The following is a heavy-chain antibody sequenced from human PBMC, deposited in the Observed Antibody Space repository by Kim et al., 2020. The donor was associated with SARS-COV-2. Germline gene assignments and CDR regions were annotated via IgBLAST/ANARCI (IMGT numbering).Heavy chain of an antibody. Sequence: SETLSLTCAVYGGSFSGYYWSWIRQPPGKGLEWIGEINHSGSTNYNPSLKSRVTISVDTSKNQFSLKLSSVTAADTAVYYCARGWGGIAVAGTFFDYWGQGTLVTVSS. CDR3: ARGWGGIAVAGTFFDY. D-gene: IGHD6-19*01. CDR1: GGSFSGYY. CDR2: INHSGST. V-gene: IGHV4-34*01. J-gene: IGHJ4*02.